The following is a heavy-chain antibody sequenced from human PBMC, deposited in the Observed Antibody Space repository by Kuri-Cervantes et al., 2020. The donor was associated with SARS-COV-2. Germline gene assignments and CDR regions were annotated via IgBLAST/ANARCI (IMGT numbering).Heavy chain of an antibody. CDR2: IYPGDSDT. J-gene: IGHJ4*02. Sequence: GGSLRLSCKGSGYSFTSYWIGWVRQMPGKGLEWMGIIYPGDSDTRYSPSFQGQVTISADKSISTAYLQWSSLKASDTAMYYCARSEVGATTYLDYWGQGTPVTVSS. D-gene: IGHD1-26*01. CDR3: ARSEVGATTYLDY. V-gene: IGHV5-51*01. CDR1: GYSFTSYW.